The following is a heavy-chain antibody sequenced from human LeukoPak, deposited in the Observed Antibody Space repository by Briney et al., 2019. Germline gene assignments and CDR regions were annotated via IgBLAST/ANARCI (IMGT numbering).Heavy chain of an antibody. V-gene: IGHV4-59*10. J-gene: IGHJ4*02. CDR2: IYTSGST. Sequence: PSETLSLTCAVYGGSFSGYYWSWIRQPAGKGLEWIGRIYTSGSTNYNPSLKSRVTMSVDTSKNQFSLKLSSVTAADTAVYYCARGVRGGHDYEFDYWGQGTLVTVSS. D-gene: IGHD4-17*01. CDR1: GGSFSGYY. CDR3: ARGVRGGHDYEFDY.